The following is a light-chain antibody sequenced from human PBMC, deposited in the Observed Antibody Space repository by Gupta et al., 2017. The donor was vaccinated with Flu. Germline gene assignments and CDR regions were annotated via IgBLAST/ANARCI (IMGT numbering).Light chain of an antibody. CDR2: GAS. Sequence: EIVLTQSPGTLSLSPGERATLSCRASQSVSSSYLAWYQQKPGQAPRLLIYGASSRATGNTDSFRGGGEEKDFTLTSSRLEDEDCAAYYCQQYGSLLTFGQGTRLEIK. CDR3: QQYGSLLT. V-gene: IGKV3-20*01. J-gene: IGKJ5*01. CDR1: QSVSSSY.